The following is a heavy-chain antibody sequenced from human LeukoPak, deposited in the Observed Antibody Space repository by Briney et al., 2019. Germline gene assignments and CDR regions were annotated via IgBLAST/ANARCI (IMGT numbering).Heavy chain of an antibody. J-gene: IGHJ4*02. Sequence: GGSLRLSCAASGFKFSSYAMSWVRQAPGKGLEWVSGISGSGGGTYYADSVKGRFTISRDNSKNTLYLQVNSLRAEDTAVYYCAKDITMIVVISTPFDNWGQGTLVTVAS. V-gene: IGHV3-23*01. D-gene: IGHD3-22*01. CDR1: GFKFSSYA. CDR3: AKDITMIVVISTPFDN. CDR2: ISGSGGGT.